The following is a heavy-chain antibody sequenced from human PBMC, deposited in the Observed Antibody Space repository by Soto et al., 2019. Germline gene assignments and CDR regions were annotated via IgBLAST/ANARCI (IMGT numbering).Heavy chain of an antibody. CDR2: ISGGGDAT. CDR1: GFTFINYA. D-gene: IGHD2-21*01. Sequence: EVQLLESGGDSVQPGGSVRLSCAGSGFTFINYAMNWVRQAPGKGLEWGSTISGGGDATFFADSVRGRFTFSRDNSKNTVTLQMNSLGVDDTAVYYCARKVVGSTSRPDYWYCDLWGRGTLVTVSS. J-gene: IGHJ2*01. V-gene: IGHV3-23*01. CDR3: ARKVVGSTSRPDYWYCDL.